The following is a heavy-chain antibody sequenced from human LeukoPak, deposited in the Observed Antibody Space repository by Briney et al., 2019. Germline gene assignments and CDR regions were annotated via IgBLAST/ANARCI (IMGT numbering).Heavy chain of an antibody. J-gene: IGHJ4*02. CDR2: INPSGGST. CDR3: ARTPYSSGYLYYFDY. Sequence: ASVKVSCKASGYTFINYYIHWLRQAPGQGLEWMGIINPSGGSTSYSQKFQGRVTMTRDTSTSTVYMELSSLRSEDTAVFYCARTPYSSGYLYYFDYWGQGTLVTVSS. D-gene: IGHD3-22*01. V-gene: IGHV1-46*01. CDR1: GYTFINYY.